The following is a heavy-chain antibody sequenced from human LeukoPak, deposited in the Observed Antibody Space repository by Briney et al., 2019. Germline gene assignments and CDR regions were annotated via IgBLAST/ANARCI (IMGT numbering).Heavy chain of an antibody. J-gene: IGHJ4*02. D-gene: IGHD1-26*01. Sequence: SETLSLTCTVSNGSISSYHWSWVRQPPGKGLEGIGYILTSGTTNYNPSLKRRLTISVDTSKNQFTLKLSSVPAADTAVYYCARLRVSGSYLYYFDYWGQGTLVTVSS. CDR3: ARLRVSGSYLYYFDY. V-gene: IGHV4-4*09. CDR1: NGSISSYH. CDR2: ILTSGTT.